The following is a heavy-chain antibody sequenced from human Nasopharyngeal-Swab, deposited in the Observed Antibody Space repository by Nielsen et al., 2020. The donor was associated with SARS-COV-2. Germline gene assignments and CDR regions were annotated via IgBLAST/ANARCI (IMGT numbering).Heavy chain of an antibody. Sequence: GESLKISCAASGFTFSNFAMSWVRQAPGKGLEWVSVISGDSDSTYYTDSVRGRFTISRDNSKNTLYLQMNSLRAEDTAVYYCATLRRDGYKYYYGMDVWGQGTTVTVSS. V-gene: IGHV3-23*01. CDR3: ATLRRDGYKYYYGMDV. CDR1: GFTFSNFA. D-gene: IGHD5-24*01. J-gene: IGHJ6*02. CDR2: ISGDSDST.